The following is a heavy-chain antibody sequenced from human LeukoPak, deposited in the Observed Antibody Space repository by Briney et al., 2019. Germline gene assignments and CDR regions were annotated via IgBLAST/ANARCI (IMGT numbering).Heavy chain of an antibody. CDR3: LGYFDY. CDR1: GFPFSTYS. CDR2: ISSDSDTI. V-gene: IGHV3-48*02. Sequence: GGSLILSCAASGFPFSTYSMNWVRQAPGKGLELVSYISSDSDTIYYADSVKGRFTISRDNAKNSLYLQMNSLRDEDTAVYYCLGYFDYWGQGTLVTVSS. J-gene: IGHJ4*02.